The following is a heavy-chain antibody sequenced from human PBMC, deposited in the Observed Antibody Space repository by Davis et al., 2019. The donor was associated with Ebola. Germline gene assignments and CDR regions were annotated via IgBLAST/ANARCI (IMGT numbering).Heavy chain of an antibody. D-gene: IGHD4-17*01. CDR2: IYTGGGT. V-gene: IGHV3-53*01. J-gene: IGHJ4*02. Sequence: ETLSLTCTVSGGSISSGGYYWSWVRQAPGKGLEWVSVIYTGGGTFYADSVKGRFTISRDNSRYTVSLQMNSLRVEDTAVYYCARKNTGHIDSWGQGTLVTVSS. CDR3: ARKNTGHIDS. CDR1: GGSISSGGYY.